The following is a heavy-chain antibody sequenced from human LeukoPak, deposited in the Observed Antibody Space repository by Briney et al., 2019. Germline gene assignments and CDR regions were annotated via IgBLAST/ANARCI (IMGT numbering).Heavy chain of an antibody. D-gene: IGHD6-19*01. CDR2: VYHSGST. CDR1: GYSISTGYY. V-gene: IGHV4-38-2*02. CDR3: ARGRESRLQNSSGWYFDY. Sequence: SETLSLTCTVSGYSISTGYYWGWVRQPPGKRLEWIGTVYHSGSTNYNPSLKSRVTISVDTSKNQFSLKLSSVTAADTAVYYCARGRESRLQNSSGWYFDYWGQGTLVTVSS. J-gene: IGHJ4*02.